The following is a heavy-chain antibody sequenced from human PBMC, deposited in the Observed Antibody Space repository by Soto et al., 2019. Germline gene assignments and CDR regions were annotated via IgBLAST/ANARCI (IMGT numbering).Heavy chain of an antibody. D-gene: IGHD5-12*01. V-gene: IGHV2-5*02. CDR1: GFSLSTRGVA. J-gene: IGHJ4*02. CDR3: AHRPRGYAYYFDY. CDR2: IYWDEDK. Sequence: QITLKESGPTLVKPTQPLTLTCTFSGFSLSTRGVAVGWFRQPPGKALEWLALIYWDEDKWYSPSLKSRLTITDDTSKNQVVLTMTHMDPVDTATYYCAHRPRGYAYYFDYWGQGTLVTVSS.